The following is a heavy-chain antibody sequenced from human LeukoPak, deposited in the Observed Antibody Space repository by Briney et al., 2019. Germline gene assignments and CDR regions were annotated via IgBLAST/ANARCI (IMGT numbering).Heavy chain of an antibody. CDR1: GAPISSYY. Sequence: SETLSLTCTVSGAPISSYYWSWIRQPPGKGLEWIGYIYDTGRTNYNPSLRGRVTISADTSKNQFSLTLGSVSATDTAVYYCVSPRGFSYGYFDYWGQGTLVTVSS. CDR2: IYDTGRT. D-gene: IGHD5-18*01. V-gene: IGHV4-4*08. CDR3: VSPRGFSYGYFDY. J-gene: IGHJ4*02.